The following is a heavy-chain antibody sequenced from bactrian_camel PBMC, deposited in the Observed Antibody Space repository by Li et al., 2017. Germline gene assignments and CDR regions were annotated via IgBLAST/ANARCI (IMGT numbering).Heavy chain of an antibody. D-gene: IGHD6*01. V-gene: IGHV3S68*01. CDR3: ASTGRRIVVQRVTGIMT. J-gene: IGHJ4*01. CDR2: IRDGGTTT. Sequence: WFRQAPGKGREGVASIRDGGTTTNYASSVKGRFTISRDNAKNTLYLQMNSLNPEDTAMYYCASTGRRIVVQRVTGIMTIGARGPRSPSP.